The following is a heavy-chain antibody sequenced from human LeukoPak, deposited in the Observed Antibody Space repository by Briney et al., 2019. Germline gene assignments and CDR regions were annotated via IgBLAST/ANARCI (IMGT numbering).Heavy chain of an antibody. Sequence: SETLSLTCTVSGDSVSGISFYWSWIRQPPGKGLQYIGYIQYSGSTNYNPSLKSRVTISVDTSKNQFSLKLSSVTAADTAVYYCARVGFGNTPHPIDYWGQGTLVTVSS. J-gene: IGHJ4*02. V-gene: IGHV4-61*01. CDR1: GDSVSGISFY. D-gene: IGHD4-23*01. CDR3: ARVGFGNTPHPIDY. CDR2: IQYSGST.